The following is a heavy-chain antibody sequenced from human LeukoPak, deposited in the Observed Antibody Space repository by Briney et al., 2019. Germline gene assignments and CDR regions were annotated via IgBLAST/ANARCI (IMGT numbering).Heavy chain of an antibody. CDR2: SGAYNGNA. CDR3: ARGDYGDYPYGMDV. V-gene: IGHV1-18*01. D-gene: IGHD4-17*01. J-gene: IGHJ6*02. CDR1: RYTFTSYG. Sequence: ASVNVSCKASRYTFTSYGISGVRQAPGQGLGWSGWSGAYNGNANYAQKLQGRVTMTTDTSTSTAYMELRSLRSDDTAVYYCARGDYGDYPYGMDVWGQGTTVTVSS.